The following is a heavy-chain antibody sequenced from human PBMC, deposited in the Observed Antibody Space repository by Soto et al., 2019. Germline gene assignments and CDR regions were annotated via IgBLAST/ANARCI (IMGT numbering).Heavy chain of an antibody. CDR3: AKVQSSSSSGAWVRYYYYYGMDV. CDR2: ISGSGGST. V-gene: IGHV3-23*01. J-gene: IGHJ6*02. CDR1: GFAFSSYA. Sequence: GGSLRLSCPASGFAFSSYAMRWVRQAPGKGLEWVSAISGSGGSTYYADSVKGRFTISRDNSKNTLYLQMNSLRAEDTAVYYCAKVQSSSSSGAWVRYYYYYGMDVWGQGTKVTVSS. D-gene: IGHD6-6*01.